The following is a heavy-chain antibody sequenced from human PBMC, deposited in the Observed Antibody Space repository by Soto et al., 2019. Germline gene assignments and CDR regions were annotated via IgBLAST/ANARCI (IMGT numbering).Heavy chain of an antibody. J-gene: IGHJ5*02. V-gene: IGHV3-15*01. Sequence: GGSLRLSCAASGFTFRNALMTWVRQAPGKGLEWVGRIKSKSDGATTDYAAPVRGRFIISRGDSKNTLYLQMNSLKTEDTAVYYCTTGLTIFGVVIDPWGQGTLVTVSS. CDR1: GFTFRNAL. CDR2: IKSKSDGATT. D-gene: IGHD3-3*01. CDR3: TTGLTIFGVVIDP.